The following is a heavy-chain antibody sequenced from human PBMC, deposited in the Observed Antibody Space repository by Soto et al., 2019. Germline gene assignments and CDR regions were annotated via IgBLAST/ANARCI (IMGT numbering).Heavy chain of an antibody. Sequence: QVQLVESGGGVVQPGRSLRLSCAASGFTFSSYGMHWVRQAPGKGLEWVAVISYDGSNKYYADSVKGRFTISRDNSKNTLYLQMNSLRAEDTAVYYCAKPLDTTYYYYDGMDVWGQGTKVTVSS. CDR1: GFTFSSYG. J-gene: IGHJ6*01. CDR2: ISYDGSNK. CDR3: AKPLDTTYYYYDGMDV. D-gene: IGHD1-1*01. V-gene: IGHV3-30*18.